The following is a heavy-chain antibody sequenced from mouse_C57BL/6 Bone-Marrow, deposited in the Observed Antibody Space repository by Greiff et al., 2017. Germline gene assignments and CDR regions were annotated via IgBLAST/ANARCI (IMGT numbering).Heavy chain of an antibody. Sequence: VQLQESGAELARPGASVKLSCKASGYTFTSYGISWVKQRTGQGLEWIGEIYPRSGNTYYNEKFKGKATLTADKSSSTAYMELRSQTSEDSAVYFCARWGYYSNAWFAYWGQGTLVTVSA. D-gene: IGHD2-5*01. CDR2: IYPRSGNT. V-gene: IGHV1-81*01. CDR1: GYTFTSYG. J-gene: IGHJ3*01. CDR3: ARWGYYSNAWFAY.